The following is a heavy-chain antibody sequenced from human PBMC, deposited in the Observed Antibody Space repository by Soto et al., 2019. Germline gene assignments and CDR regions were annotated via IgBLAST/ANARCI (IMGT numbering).Heavy chain of an antibody. V-gene: IGHV4-30-2*01. Sequence: SETLSLTXAVSYGSIINGGYSWSLIRQPPGKGLEWIGYIYHSGSTYYNPSLKSRVTISVDRSKNQFSLKLSSVTAADTAVYYCARAPHDYGDQLSDYYYGMDVWGQGTTVTVS. J-gene: IGHJ6*02. CDR1: YGSIINGGYS. CDR2: IYHSGST. CDR3: ARAPHDYGDQLSDYYYGMDV. D-gene: IGHD4-17*01.